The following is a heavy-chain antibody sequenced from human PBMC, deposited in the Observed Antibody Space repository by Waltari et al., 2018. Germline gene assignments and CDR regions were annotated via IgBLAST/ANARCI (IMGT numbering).Heavy chain of an antibody. Sequence: DVQLVESGGGLIQPGGSLRLSCAASGFSVSSHYMGWGRQAPGKGLEWVSVIYSGGTTYYGDSLRGRFTISRDKSKNTLYLYMSSLRVEDTAVYYCAREAGTTGSEFFDSWGQGTLVTVSS. CDR2: IYSGGTT. J-gene: IGHJ4*02. D-gene: IGHD1-7*01. CDR3: AREAGTTGSEFFDS. V-gene: IGHV3-53*01. CDR1: GFSVSSHY.